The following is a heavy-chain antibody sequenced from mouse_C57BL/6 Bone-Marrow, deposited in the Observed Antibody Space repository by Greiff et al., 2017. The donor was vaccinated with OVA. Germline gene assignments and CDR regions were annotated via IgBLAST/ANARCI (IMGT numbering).Heavy chain of an antibody. CDR3: ALYYGNYGDAMDY. Sequence: VQLQQSGPELVKPGASVKISCKASGYTFTDYYINWVKQRPGQGLEWIGWIFPGSGSTYYTEKFKGKATLTVDKSSSTAYMLLSSLTSEDSAVYFCALYYGNYGDAMDYWGQGTSVTVSS. D-gene: IGHD2-1*01. V-gene: IGHV1-75*01. CDR2: IFPGSGST. CDR1: GYTFTDYY. J-gene: IGHJ4*01.